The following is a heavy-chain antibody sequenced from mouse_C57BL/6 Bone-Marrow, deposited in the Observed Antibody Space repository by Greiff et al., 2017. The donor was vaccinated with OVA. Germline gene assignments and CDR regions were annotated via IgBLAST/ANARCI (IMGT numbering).Heavy chain of an antibody. D-gene: IGHD2-5*01. CDR2: IDPENGDT. CDR3: TPPYYSIGYFDV. J-gene: IGHJ1*03. CDR1: GFNIKDDY. V-gene: IGHV14-4*01. Sequence: VQLQQSGAELVRPGASVKLSCTASGFNIKDDYMHWVKPRPEQGLEWIGWIDPENGDTEYASKFQGKATITADTSANTASLPLNSLTSEDTAVYFCTPPYYSIGYFDVWGTGTAVSVSS.